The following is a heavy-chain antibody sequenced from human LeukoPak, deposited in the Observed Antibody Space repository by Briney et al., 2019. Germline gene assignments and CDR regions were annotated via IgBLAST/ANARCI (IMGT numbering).Heavy chain of an antibody. D-gene: IGHD3-10*01. CDR1: GGSIRSNSYY. CDR2: IYYSGST. CDR3: ARQEGVSYFSSGSYFDS. J-gene: IGHJ4*02. Sequence: PETLSLTCTISGGSIRSNSYYWGWIRQPPGKGLEWIGSIYYSGSTYYSPSLKSRVTISVDSSKNQFSLKLSSVTAADTAVYHCARQEGVSYFSSGSYFDSWGQGALVTVSS. V-gene: IGHV4-39*01.